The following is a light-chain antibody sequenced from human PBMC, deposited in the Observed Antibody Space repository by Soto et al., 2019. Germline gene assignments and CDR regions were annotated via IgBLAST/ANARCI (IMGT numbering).Light chain of an antibody. CDR1: SSDVGGYNY. J-gene: IGLJ2*01. Sequence: QSALTQPASVSGSPGQSITISCTGTSSDVGGYNYASWYQQHPGKAPKLMIYDVSNRPSGVSNRFSGSKSGNTASLTISGLQAEDEADYYCSSYTSSSTLLVVFGGGTQLTVL. CDR2: DVS. V-gene: IGLV2-14*01. CDR3: SSYTSSSTLLVV.